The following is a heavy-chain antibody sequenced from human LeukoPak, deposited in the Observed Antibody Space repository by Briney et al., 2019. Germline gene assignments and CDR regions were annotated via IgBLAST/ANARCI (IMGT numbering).Heavy chain of an antibody. CDR2: ISHSGST. Sequence: PSETLSLTCAVYCGSFSNNFWNWIRQTPGKGLEWIGEISHSGSTNYNPSLKSRLTMSVDTSKNQFSLKVTSVTAADTAVHYCARHVVRGRDWFCTSSNCHQRWFDPWGQGTPVTVSS. CDR1: CGSFSNNF. CDR3: ARHVVRGRDWFCTSSNCHQRWFDP. J-gene: IGHJ5*02. D-gene: IGHD2-2*01. V-gene: IGHV4-34*01.